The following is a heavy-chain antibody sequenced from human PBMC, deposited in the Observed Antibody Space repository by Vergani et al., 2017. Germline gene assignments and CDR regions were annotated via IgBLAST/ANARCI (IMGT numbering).Heavy chain of an antibody. CDR1: GFTFSSYAM. D-gene: IGHD2-8*01. Sequence: VQLLESGGGLVQPGGSLRLSCAASGFTFSSYAMSWVRPAPGKGLEWIGEIYHSGSTNYNPSLKSRVTISVDQAKNQFALKLSSVTPADTAVYYCARSDLGYCTNGVCLHFDYWGQGTRVTVSS. J-gene: IGHJ4*02. V-gene: IGHV4-4*02. CDR2: IYHSGST. CDR3: ARSDLGYCTNGVCLHFDY.